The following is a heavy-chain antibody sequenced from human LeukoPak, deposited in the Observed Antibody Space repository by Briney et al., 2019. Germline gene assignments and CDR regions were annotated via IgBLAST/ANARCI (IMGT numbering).Heavy chain of an antibody. Sequence: SVTVSCTASGYTFTNYYIHWVRQAPGQGLEWMGWINPISGGTNYAQTFQGWVTMTRDTSISTAYMELRLRSDDTAIYYCAREGYDLDAFDIWGQGTMVTVSS. CDR2: INPISGGT. V-gene: IGHV1-2*04. CDR3: AREGYDLDAFDI. CDR1: GYTFTNYY. J-gene: IGHJ3*02. D-gene: IGHD3-22*01.